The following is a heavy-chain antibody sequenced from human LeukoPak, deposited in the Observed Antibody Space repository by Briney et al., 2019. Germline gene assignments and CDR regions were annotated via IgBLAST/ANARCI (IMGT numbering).Heavy chain of an antibody. J-gene: IGHJ6*03. V-gene: IGHV5-51*07. D-gene: IGHD5-18*01. CDR1: DASFSPPG. CDR2: FHPADSDT. Sequence: GEPLKISCQAFDASFSPPGIAWSHQMHGKGLDCIEIFHPADSDTRVSPSFQGQVALSVDRSINTAYLQWSSLKASDTAMYYCARLPIHGRRNYYYYMDVWGKGTAVTVSS. CDR3: ARLPIHGRRNYYYYMDV.